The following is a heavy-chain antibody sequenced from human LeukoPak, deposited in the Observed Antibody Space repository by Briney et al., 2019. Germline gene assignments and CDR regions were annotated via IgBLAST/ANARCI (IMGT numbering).Heavy chain of an antibody. CDR3: TRSLNYYDSSGHYPNWFDP. CDR2: ISGSGDST. D-gene: IGHD3-22*01. V-gene: IGHV3-23*01. Sequence: GASLRLSCAASGFTFSSYAMNWVRQAPGKGLEWVSSISGSGDSTYYADSVKGRFTISRDKSKNTLYLQMSSLRAEDTAVYYCTRSLNYYDSSGHYPNWFDPWGQGTLVTVSS. J-gene: IGHJ5*02. CDR1: GFTFSSYA.